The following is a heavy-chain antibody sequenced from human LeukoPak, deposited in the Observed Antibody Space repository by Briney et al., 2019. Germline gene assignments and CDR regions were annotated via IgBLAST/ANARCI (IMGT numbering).Heavy chain of an antibody. CDR2: IKKDGSEK. CDR3: TTDTWYSAGH. J-gene: IGHJ4*02. V-gene: IGHV3-7*03. CDR1: GFIFSGSW. D-gene: IGHD2-15*01. Sequence: GGSLRLSCTASGFIFSGSWMAWIRQAPGKGLEWVAIIKKDGSEKYYVDSMKGRFTISRDNAKNSLFLQMNSLRAEDTAIYYCTTDTWYSAGHWGQGTLITVSS.